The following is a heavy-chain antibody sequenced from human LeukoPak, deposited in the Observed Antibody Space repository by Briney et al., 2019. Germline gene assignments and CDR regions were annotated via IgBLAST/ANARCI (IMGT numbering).Heavy chain of an antibody. J-gene: IGHJ3*02. D-gene: IGHD1-1*01. CDR2: ISSSSSYI. CDR1: GFTFSSYS. Sequence: PGGSLRLSCGASGFTFSSYSMNWVRQVPGKGLEWVSSISSSSSYIYYADSVKGRFTISRDNAKNSLYLQMNSLRAEDTAVYYCAREGYLAAFDIWGQGTMVTVSS. V-gene: IGHV3-21*01. CDR3: AREGYLAAFDI.